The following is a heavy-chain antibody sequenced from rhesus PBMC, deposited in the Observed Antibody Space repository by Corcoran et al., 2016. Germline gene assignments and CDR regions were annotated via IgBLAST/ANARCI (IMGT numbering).Heavy chain of an antibody. CDR3: ARDRLFGLVGLDF. CDR2: IHGSSRST. D-gene: IGHD3-3*01. CDR1: CLSIRVNYY. J-gene: IGHJ4*01. V-gene: IGHV4S7*01. Sequence: QVQLQESCPVLVTPSDTLSLTCAFSCLSIRVNYYWNCNRQPHTQGLVWIENIHGSSRSTYYNPTLKRRVTISKDTSQNLFSLKLSSVTAADTAVYYGARDRLFGLVGLDFWGQGVLVTVSS.